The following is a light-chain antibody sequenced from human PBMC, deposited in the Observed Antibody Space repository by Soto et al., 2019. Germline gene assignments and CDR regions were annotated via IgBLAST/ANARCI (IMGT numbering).Light chain of an antibody. CDR2: DAT. V-gene: IGKV3-20*01. CDR3: PQYANSPLT. CDR1: QSVASNL. Sequence: EIVLSQSPGTLSLSPGERATLSCRASQSVASNLLAWFQQRPGQPPRLLIYDATGRATGIPDRFSGSGSATDFTLTINRLEPEDFEVYYCPQYANSPLTFGQGTKMEIK. J-gene: IGKJ2*01.